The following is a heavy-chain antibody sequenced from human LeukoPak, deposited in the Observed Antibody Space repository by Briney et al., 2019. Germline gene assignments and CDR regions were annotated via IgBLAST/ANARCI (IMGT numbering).Heavy chain of an antibody. J-gene: IGHJ4*02. CDR2: ISSSSSTI. D-gene: IGHD3/OR15-3a*01. CDR3: AREEEGLFDY. Sequence: GGSLRLSCAASGFTFSSYAMHWVRQAPGKGLEWVSYISSSSSTIYYADSVKGRFTISRDNAKNSLYLQMNSLRAEDTAVYYCAREEEGLFDYWGQGTLVTVSS. V-gene: IGHV3-48*01. CDR1: GFTFSSYA.